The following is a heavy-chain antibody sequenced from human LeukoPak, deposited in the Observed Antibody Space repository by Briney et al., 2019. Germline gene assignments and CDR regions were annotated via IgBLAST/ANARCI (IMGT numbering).Heavy chain of an antibody. V-gene: IGHV1-69*04. Sequence: SVKVSCKASGGTFSSYAISWVRQAPGQGLEWMGRIIPIFGIADYAQKFQGRVTITADKSTSTAYMELSSLRSEDTAVYYCARVLGSDLDYWGQGTLVTVSS. J-gene: IGHJ4*02. CDR2: IIPIFGIA. CDR1: GGTFSSYA. D-gene: IGHD1-26*01. CDR3: ARVLGSDLDY.